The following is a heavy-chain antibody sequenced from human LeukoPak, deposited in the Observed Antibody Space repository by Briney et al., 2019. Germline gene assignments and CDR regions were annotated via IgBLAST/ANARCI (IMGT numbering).Heavy chain of an antibody. J-gene: IGHJ4*02. V-gene: IGHV1-69*13. CDR3: ARGVAARFFYFDY. CDR2: IIPIFGTA. Sequence: SVKVSCKASGGTFSSYAISWVRQAPGQGLEWMGGIIPIFGTANYAQKFQGRVTITADESTSTAYMELSSLRSEDTAMYYCARGVAARFFYFDYWGQGTLVTISS. CDR1: GGTFSSYA. D-gene: IGHD6-6*01.